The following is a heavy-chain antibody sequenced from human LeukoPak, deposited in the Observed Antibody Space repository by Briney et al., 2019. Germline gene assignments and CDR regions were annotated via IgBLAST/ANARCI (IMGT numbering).Heavy chain of an antibody. V-gene: IGHV4-4*09. CDR2: IYTSGST. D-gene: IGHD1-1*01. CDR1: GGSISSYY. J-gene: IGHJ4*02. CDR3: AKERTTGTVLDY. Sequence: SETLSLTCTVSGGSISSYYWSWIRQPPGKGLEWIGYIYTSGSTNYNPSLKSRVTISVDTSKNQFSLKLSSVTAADTAVYYCAKERTTGTVLDYWGQGTLVTVSS.